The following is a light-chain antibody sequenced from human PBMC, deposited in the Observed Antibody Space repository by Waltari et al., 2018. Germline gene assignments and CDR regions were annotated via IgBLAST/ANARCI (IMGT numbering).Light chain of an antibody. CDR2: GAS. CDR1: QSVFSAY. J-gene: IGKJ3*01. Sequence: EIVLTQSPGTLSLSPGDRATLPCRASQSVFSAYLAWYQKKPGQAPRLLIYGASRRATGIPARFSGSGSGTDFTLTISSLEPEDFAVYYCQHRDHWPPDATFGPGTKVDI. V-gene: IGKV3D-20*02. CDR3: QHRDHWPPDAT.